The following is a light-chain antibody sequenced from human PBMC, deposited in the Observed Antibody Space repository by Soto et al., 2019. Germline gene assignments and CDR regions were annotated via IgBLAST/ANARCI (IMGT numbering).Light chain of an antibody. CDR1: ISDVGGYDH. J-gene: IGLJ1*01. Sequence: QCLLTQPASVSGSPGQSITISCTGTISDVGGYDHVAWYQQHPGKAPKLMIYEVNNRPSGISNRFSGSKSGNTASLTISGLQAEDEADYYCKSYTSSTIYVFGTGTKVTVL. CDR3: KSYTSSTIYV. CDR2: EVN. V-gene: IGLV2-14*01.